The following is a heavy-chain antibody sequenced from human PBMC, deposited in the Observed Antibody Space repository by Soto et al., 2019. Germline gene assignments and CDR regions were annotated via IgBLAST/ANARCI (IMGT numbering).Heavy chain of an antibody. CDR1: GFTFSSYW. CDR3: ARGYGDSIVYTLGY. Sequence: EVQLVESGGGLVQPGGSLRLSCAASGFTFSSYWMHWVRQGPGKGLVWVSRIHSDGTSTSYADSVKGRFTISRDNAKNTLYLQMNSLRDEDTAVYYCARGYGDSIVYTLGYWGQVSLVTVSS. J-gene: IGHJ4*02. V-gene: IGHV3-74*01. CDR2: IHSDGTST. D-gene: IGHD3-22*01.